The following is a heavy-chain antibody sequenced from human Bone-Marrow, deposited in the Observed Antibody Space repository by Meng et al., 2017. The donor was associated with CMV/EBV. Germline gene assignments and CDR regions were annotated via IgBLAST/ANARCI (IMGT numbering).Heavy chain of an antibody. V-gene: IGHV4-39*07. CDR3: ARDRTAPYLEGLIIHYYYGMDV. CDR2: INYSGST. J-gene: IGHJ6*02. Sequence: SETLSFTCTVSGGPISSSSYYWGCIRQPPGKGLEWIGSINYSGSTYYNSSLKRRVTISVYTSKNQFSLKLSSVTAADTAVYYCARDRTAPYLEGLIIHYYYGMDVWGQGTTVTVSS. D-gene: IGHD3-3*01. CDR1: GGPISSSSYY.